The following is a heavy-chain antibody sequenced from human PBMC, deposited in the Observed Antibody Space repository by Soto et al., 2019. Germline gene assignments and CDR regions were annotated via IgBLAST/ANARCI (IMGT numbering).Heavy chain of an antibody. CDR2: IIPVFGII. D-gene: IGHD6-19*01. V-gene: IGHV1-69*01. Sequence: QVHLLLQSGAEVKKPGSSVKVACKASGGNPSNSAISWVRQAPGQGLEWMGGIIPVFGIISHAQNFQGRVTITADESTSTAYMELSSLRSEDTAVYFCAGGRIVVAGSSAYYSMDVWGHGTTVTVSS. J-gene: IGHJ6*02. CDR3: AGGRIVVAGSSAYYSMDV. CDR1: GGNPSNSA.